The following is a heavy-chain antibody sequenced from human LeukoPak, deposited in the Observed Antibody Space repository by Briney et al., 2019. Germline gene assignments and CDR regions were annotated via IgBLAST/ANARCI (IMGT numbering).Heavy chain of an antibody. J-gene: IGHJ6*03. Sequence: PSETLSLTCTASSGSISRYYWSWIRQPPGKGLEWIGYIYYSGSTNYNPSLKSRVTISVDTSKNQFSLKLSSVTAADTAVYYCASGAYSFYYMDVWGKGTTVTISS. V-gene: IGHV4-59*01. CDR3: ASGAYSFYYMDV. D-gene: IGHD5-18*01. CDR2: IYYSGST. CDR1: SGSISRYY.